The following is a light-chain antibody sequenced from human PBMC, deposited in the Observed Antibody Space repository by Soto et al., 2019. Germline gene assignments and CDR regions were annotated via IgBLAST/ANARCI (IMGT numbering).Light chain of an antibody. CDR1: IIDVGSYNR. Sequence: QSVLTQPPSVSVSPGQSVTISCTGTIIDVGSYNRVSWYQQPPGTAPKLMICQVSNRPSGVPDRFSGSKSGNTASLTISGLQAEDEADYYCSSYTSSGTWVFGGGTKLTVL. J-gene: IGLJ3*02. CDR3: SSYTSSGTWV. V-gene: IGLV2-18*02. CDR2: QVS.